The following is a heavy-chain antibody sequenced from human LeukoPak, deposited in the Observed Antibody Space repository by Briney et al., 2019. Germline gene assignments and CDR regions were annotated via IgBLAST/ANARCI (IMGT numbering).Heavy chain of an antibody. Sequence: PGGPLRLSCAASGFTFSTYAMNWVRQAPGKGLEWVSTINHNGGNTYYADSVKGRFTISRDNSKNTLYLQMNSLRAEDTAVYYCAKVYVWNEYYFDYWGQGTLVTVSS. CDR1: GFTFSTYA. V-gene: IGHV3-23*01. CDR3: AKVYVWNEYYFDY. D-gene: IGHD1-1*01. J-gene: IGHJ4*02. CDR2: INHNGGNT.